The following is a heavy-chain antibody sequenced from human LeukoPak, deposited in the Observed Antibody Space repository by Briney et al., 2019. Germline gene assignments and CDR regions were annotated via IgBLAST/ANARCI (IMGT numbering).Heavy chain of an antibody. CDR2: ITASGTAM. Sequence: GSLRLSCAASGFTFSSYSMNWVRQAPGKGLEWVSHITASGTAMFYADSVKGRFTISRDNAKNSLYLQMNSLRAEDTAVYYCAKRFFDLWGRGTLVTVSS. CDR3: AKRFFDL. J-gene: IGHJ2*01. V-gene: IGHV3-48*01. CDR1: GFTFSSYS.